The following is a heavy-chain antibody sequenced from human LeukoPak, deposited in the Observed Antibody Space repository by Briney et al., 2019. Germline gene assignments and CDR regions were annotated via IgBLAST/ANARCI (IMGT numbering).Heavy chain of an antibody. Sequence: GESLNISLKGPGYSFTSYRMGWVPPMPGKGLEWIGIIFSGGSHTRYSPSFQGQVTISADKSISTAYLQWSSLMASDTAMDYCARGSTDCSSTSCFSPGAAGYWGQGTLVTVSS. D-gene: IGHD2-2*01. J-gene: IGHJ4*02. CDR1: GYSFTSYR. CDR2: IFSGGSHT. CDR3: ARGSTDCSSTSCFSPGAAGY. V-gene: IGHV5-51*01.